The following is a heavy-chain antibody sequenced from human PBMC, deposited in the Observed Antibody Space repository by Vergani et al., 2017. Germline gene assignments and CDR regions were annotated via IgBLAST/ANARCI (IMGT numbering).Heavy chain of an antibody. V-gene: IGHV3-30-3*01. J-gene: IGHJ1*01. Sequence: QVQLQESGPGLVKPSETLSLTCTASGFTFSSYAMHWVRQAPGKGLEWVAVISYDGSNKYYADSVKGRFTISRDNSKNTLYLQMNSLRAEDRGVYYCARISGGSAPYLHYWGQGTLVTVAS. CDR2: ISYDGSNK. CDR3: ARISGGSAPYLHY. CDR1: GFTFSSYA. D-gene: IGHD2-15*01.